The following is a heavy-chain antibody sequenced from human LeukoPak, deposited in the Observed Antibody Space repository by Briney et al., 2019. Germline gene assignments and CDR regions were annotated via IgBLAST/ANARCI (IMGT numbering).Heavy chain of an antibody. CDR3: ARGPSYYCGGDCYSVPFFDY. Sequence: ASVKVSCKASGYTFTSYGISWVRQAPGQRLEWRGWISAYNGNTNYAQKLQGRVTMTTDTSTSTAYMELRSLRSDDTAVYYCARGPSYYCGGDCYSVPFFDYWGQGTLVTVSS. CDR2: ISAYNGNT. D-gene: IGHD2-21*02. J-gene: IGHJ4*02. CDR1: GYTFTSYG. V-gene: IGHV1-18*01.